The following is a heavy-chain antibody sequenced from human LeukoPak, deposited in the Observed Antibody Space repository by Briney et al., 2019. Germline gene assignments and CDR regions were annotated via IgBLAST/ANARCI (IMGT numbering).Heavy chain of an antibody. CDR2: MNHSGST. J-gene: IGHJ5*02. CDR1: GGSFSGYY. V-gene: IGHV4-34*01. D-gene: IGHD6-13*01. CDR3: AGGGSSSWYRRGEYSS. Sequence: SEPLSLTCAVYGGSFSGYYWSWLRQPPGKGLEWIGEMNHSGSTNYNPSLKSRVTISVDTSKNQFSLKQSSVTAADTAVYYCAGGGSSSWYRRGEYSSWGQGTLVTVSS.